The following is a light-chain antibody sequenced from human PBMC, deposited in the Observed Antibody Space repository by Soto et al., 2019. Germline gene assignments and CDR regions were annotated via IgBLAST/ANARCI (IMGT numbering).Light chain of an antibody. CDR1: QSISNY. V-gene: IGKV3-11*01. CDR3: QRRGNWPIT. Sequence: ETGVTQSPGTLSLSPGERVTLSCRASQSISNYLAWYQQKPGQAPRLLVYDASNRATGIPARFSGSGSGTDFTLTIRSLEPEDLAVYYCQRRGNWPITFGQGTRLEIK. CDR2: DAS. J-gene: IGKJ5*01.